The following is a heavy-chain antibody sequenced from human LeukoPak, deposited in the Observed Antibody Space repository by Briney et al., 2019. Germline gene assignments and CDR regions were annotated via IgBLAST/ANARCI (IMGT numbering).Heavy chain of an antibody. Sequence: ASVKVSCKASGYTFTGYFMHWVRQAPGQGLEWMGWINPDSGGTNYAQNFQGWVTMTRDTSISTAYMELSRLRSDDTAVYYCARDRLEMATIQNWFDPWGQGTLVTVSS. J-gene: IGHJ5*02. CDR3: ARDRLEMATIQNWFDP. CDR2: INPDSGGT. D-gene: IGHD5-24*01. V-gene: IGHV1-2*04. CDR1: GYTFTGYF.